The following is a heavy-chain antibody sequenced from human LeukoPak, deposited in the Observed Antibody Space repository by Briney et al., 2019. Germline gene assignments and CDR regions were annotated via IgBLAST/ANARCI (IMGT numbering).Heavy chain of an antibody. CDR1: GGSFSGYY. V-gene: IGHV4-34*01. Sequence: PSETLSLTCAVYGGSFSGYYWSWIRQPPGKGLEWIGEINHSGSTNYNPSLKSRVTISVDTSKNQFFPKLSSVTAADTAVYYCESGAPREGYKMGLDYWGQGTLVTVSS. D-gene: IGHD5-24*01. CDR3: ESGAPREGYKMGLDY. J-gene: IGHJ4*02. CDR2: INHSGST.